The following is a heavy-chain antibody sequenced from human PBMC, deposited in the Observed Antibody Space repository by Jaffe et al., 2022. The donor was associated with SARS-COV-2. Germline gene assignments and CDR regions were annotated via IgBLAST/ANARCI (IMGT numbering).Heavy chain of an antibody. V-gene: IGHV1-24*01. CDR1: GYTLTELS. CDR2: FDPEDGET. J-gene: IGHJ3*02. Sequence: QVQLVQSGAEVKKPGASVKVSCKVSGYTLTELSMHWVRQAPGKGLEWMGGFDPEDGETIYAQKFQGRVTMTEDTSTDTAYMELSSLRSEDTAVYYCATDPTHRIAGPSYNAFDIWGQGTMVTVSS. D-gene: IGHD6-13*01. CDR3: ATDPTHRIAGPSYNAFDI.